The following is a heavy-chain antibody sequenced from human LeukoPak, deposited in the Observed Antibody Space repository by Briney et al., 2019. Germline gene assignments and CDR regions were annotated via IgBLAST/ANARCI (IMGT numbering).Heavy chain of an antibody. CDR3: ARGDLYSSSWSD. CDR1: GDSITRGDYY. V-gene: IGHV4-30-4*08. J-gene: IGHJ4*02. D-gene: IGHD6-13*01. Sequence: SQTLSLTCTVSGDSITRGDYYWTWIRQPPGKGLEWIGYIYYSGSTSYNPSLKSRVTISVDTSKNQFSLKLSSVTAADTAVYYCARGDLYSSSWSDWGQGTLVTVSS. CDR2: IYYSGST.